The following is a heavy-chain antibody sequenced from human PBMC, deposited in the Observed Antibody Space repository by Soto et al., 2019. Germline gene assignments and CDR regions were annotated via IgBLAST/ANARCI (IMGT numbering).Heavy chain of an antibody. CDR2: IYYSGST. D-gene: IGHD6-13*01. CDR3: ARHQSHSSSYVDP. CDR1: GGSISSSSYY. Sequence: QLQLQESGPGLVKPSETLSLTCTVSGGSISSSSYYWGWIRQPPGKGLEWSGSIYYSGSTYYNPSLKSRVTISVDTSKSQFSLKLSSVTAADTAVYYCARHQSHSSSYVDPWGQGTLVTVSS. V-gene: IGHV4-39*01. J-gene: IGHJ5*02.